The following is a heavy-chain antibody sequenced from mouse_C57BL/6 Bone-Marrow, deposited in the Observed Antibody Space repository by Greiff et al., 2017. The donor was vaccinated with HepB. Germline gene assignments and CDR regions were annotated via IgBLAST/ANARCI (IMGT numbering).Heavy chain of an antibody. CDR1: GFNIQDDY. D-gene: IGHD1-1*01. Sequence: EVQLQQSGAELVRPGASVQLSCPASGFNIQDDYMHWVKQRPEQRLEWIGWIDPENGDTEYASKFQGKATITADTSSNTAYLQLSSLTSEDTAVYYCTLYYYGSSYFDYWGQGTTLTVSS. J-gene: IGHJ2*01. CDR2: IDPENGDT. CDR3: TLYYYGSSYFDY. V-gene: IGHV14-4*01.